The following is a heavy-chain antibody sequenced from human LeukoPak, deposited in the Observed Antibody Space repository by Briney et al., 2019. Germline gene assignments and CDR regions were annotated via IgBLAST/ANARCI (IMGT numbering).Heavy chain of an antibody. Sequence: ASVKVSCKASGYNFRNCGIGWVRQAPRQGLEWMGWITAGNGNTNYAQKVQGRVTMTTDTSTSTAYMELRSLRSDDTAVYFCARDSARGYSYGYNAFDIWGQGTMVTVSS. V-gene: IGHV1-18*01. CDR1: GYNFRNCG. J-gene: IGHJ3*02. D-gene: IGHD5-18*01. CDR2: ITAGNGNT. CDR3: ARDSARGYSYGYNAFDI.